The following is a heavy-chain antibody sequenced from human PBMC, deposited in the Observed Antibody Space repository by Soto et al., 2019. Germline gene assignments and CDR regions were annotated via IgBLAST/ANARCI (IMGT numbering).Heavy chain of an antibody. CDR1: GYTFPTYA. CDR3: ARGDYNTSSYYFLGWFDP. CDR2: ISPYNGNT. D-gene: IGHD3-22*01. V-gene: IGHV1-18*01. J-gene: IGHJ5*02. Sequence: QVQLVQSGGEVKKPGASVKVSCKASGYTFPTYAISWLRQAPGQGLEWMGWISPYNGNTHYAEKVHDRITMTTDTSTSTAFMELRSLRSDDTAVYYCARGDYNTSSYYFLGWFDPWGQGTLVTVSS.